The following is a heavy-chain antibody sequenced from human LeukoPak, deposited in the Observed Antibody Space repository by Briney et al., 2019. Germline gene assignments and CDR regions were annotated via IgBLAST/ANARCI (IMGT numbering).Heavy chain of an antibody. J-gene: IGHJ5*02. CDR2: INHSGST. V-gene: IGHV4-34*01. Sequence: PSETLSLTCAVYGGSFSGYYWSWLRQPPGKGLEWLGEINHSGSTNYNPSLKSRVTISVDTSKNQFSLKLSSVTAADTAVYYCARSMIVVVIPWSDPWGQGTLVTVSS. D-gene: IGHD3-22*01. CDR3: ARSMIVVVIPWSDP. CDR1: GGSFSGYY.